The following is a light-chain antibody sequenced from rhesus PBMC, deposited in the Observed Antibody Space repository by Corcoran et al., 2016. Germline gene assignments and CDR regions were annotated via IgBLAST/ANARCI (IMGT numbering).Light chain of an antibody. V-gene: IGKV7-13*01. Sequence: DIVLTQSPGSLAVSPGQRATITCRASEGVRVFGVNLIHWFQQKPGKPPKLPISQGLNNDTGCPARFSGGGFGTDLTITINAVESDEGAYYYCLESKNSYSFGPGTKVEIK. CDR1: EGVRVFGVNL. CDR2: QGL. J-gene: IGKJ2*01. CDR3: LESKNSYS.